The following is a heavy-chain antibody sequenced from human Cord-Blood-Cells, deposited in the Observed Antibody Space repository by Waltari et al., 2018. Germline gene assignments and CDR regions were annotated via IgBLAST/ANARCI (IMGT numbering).Heavy chain of an antibody. J-gene: IGHJ4*02. CDR3: AGLPWGDGYEGY. V-gene: IGHV4-39*01. CDR2: IYYSGST. Sequence: QLQLQESGPGLVKPSETLSLTCTVSGGSISSSSYYWGWIRQPPGKGLEWIGSIYYSGSTSYNPSLKSRVTISVDTSKNQFSLKLSSVTAADTAVYYCAGLPWGDGYEGYWGQGTLVTVSS. CDR1: GGSISSSSYY. D-gene: IGHD5-12*01.